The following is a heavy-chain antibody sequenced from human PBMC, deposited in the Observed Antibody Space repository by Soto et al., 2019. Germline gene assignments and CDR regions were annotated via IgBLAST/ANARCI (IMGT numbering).Heavy chain of an antibody. Sequence: EVQLVESGGGLVRPGGSLRLSCAASGFTFSYYWMHWVRQAPGKGLVWVSRIHSDGSSTTYADFVKGRFIISRDNARNTVDLQMNSVRVGDTAVYYCARGDSGAFDLWGQGTVVTVSS. V-gene: IGHV3-74*01. J-gene: IGHJ3*01. CDR2: IHSDGSST. CDR3: ARGDSGAFDL. CDR1: GFTFSYYW. D-gene: IGHD1-26*01.